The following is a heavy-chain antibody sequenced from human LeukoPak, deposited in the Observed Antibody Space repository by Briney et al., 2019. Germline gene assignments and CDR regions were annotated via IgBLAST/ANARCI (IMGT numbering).Heavy chain of an antibody. V-gene: IGHV1-8*02. CDR3: ARFAVHRRLAVAGQFGLDY. D-gene: IGHD6-19*01. CDR2: MNPNSGHT. CDR1: GYTFTSYD. Sequence: ASVKVSCKASGYTFTSYDINWVRQATGQGLEWMGWMNPNSGHTGYAQKFQGRVTMTRDTSMSTVYMELSSLRSGDTAVYYCARFAVHRRLAVAGQFGLDYWGQGTLVTVSS. J-gene: IGHJ4*02.